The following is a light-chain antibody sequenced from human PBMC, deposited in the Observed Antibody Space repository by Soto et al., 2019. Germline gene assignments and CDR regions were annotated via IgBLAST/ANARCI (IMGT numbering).Light chain of an antibody. CDR2: GAS. CDR1: QSVSTNN. CDR3: QQCGSSPPT. J-gene: IGKJ1*01. Sequence: EIVLTQSPGTLALSPGERATLSCRASQSVSTNNLAWYQRKPGQAPRLLIYGASSRATDIPARFSGSGSGTDFILTITRLEPEDFAVYYCQQCGSSPPTFGQGTKLEIK. V-gene: IGKV3-20*01.